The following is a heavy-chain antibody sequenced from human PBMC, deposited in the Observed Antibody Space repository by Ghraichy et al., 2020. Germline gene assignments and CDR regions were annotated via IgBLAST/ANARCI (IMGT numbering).Heavy chain of an antibody. V-gene: IGHV3-48*02. Sequence: GESLRLSCAASGLTFSSYSMNWVRQAPGKGLEWVSYISSSSSTIYYADSVKGRFTISRDNAKNSLYLQMNSLRDEDTAVYYCARDPTEEICSSTSCYTWSIYYYYGMDGWGQGTTVTVSS. D-gene: IGHD2-2*02. CDR3: ARDPTEEICSSTSCYTWSIYYYYGMDG. CDR1: GLTFSSYS. J-gene: IGHJ6*02. CDR2: ISSSSSTI.